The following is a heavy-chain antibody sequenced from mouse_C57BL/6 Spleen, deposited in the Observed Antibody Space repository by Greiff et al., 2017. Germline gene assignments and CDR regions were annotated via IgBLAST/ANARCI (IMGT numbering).Heavy chain of an antibody. D-gene: IGHD2-3*01. V-gene: IGHV1-52*01. CDR1: GYTFTSYW. J-gene: IGHJ4*01. CDR2: IDPSDSET. CDR3: ARMDDGDYGYAMDY. Sequence: QVQLQQPGAELVRPGSSVKLSCKASGYTFTSYWMHWVKQRPIQGLEWIGNIDPSDSETHYNQKFKDRATLTVDKSSSTAYMQLSSLTSEDSAVYYCARMDDGDYGYAMDYWGQGTSVTVSS.